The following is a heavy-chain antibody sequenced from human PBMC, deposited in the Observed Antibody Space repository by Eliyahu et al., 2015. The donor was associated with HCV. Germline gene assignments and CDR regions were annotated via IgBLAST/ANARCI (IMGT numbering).Heavy chain of an antibody. CDR3: ASEMRSKGQFDY. J-gene: IGHJ4*02. CDR2: IIPILGIA. Sequence: QVQLVQSGAEVKKPGSSVKVSCKASGGTFSSYAISWVRQAPGQGLEWMGRIIPILGIANYAQKFQGRVTITADKSTSTAYMELSSLRSEDTAVYYCASEMRSKGQFDYWGQGTLVTVSS. D-gene: IGHD5/OR15-5a*01. V-gene: IGHV1-69*04. CDR1: GGTFSSYA.